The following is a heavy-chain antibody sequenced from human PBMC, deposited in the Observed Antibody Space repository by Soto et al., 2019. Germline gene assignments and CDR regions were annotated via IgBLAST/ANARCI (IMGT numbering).Heavy chain of an antibody. J-gene: IGHJ4*02. CDR1: GGSISSGGYY. V-gene: IGHV4-31*03. D-gene: IGHD3-22*01. Sequence: PSETLSLTCTVSGGSISSGGYYWSWIRQHPGKGLEWIGYIYYSGSTYYNPSLKSRVTISVDTSKNQFSLKLSSVTAADTAVYYCARARLIGYYDSSGPFDYWGQGTLVTVSS. CDR2: IYYSGST. CDR3: ARARLIGYYDSSGPFDY.